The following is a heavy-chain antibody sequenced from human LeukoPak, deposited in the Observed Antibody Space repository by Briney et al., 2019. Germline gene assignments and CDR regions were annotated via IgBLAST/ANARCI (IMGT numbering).Heavy chain of an antibody. Sequence: SETLSLTCTVSGGSIRSSYYYWGWIRQPPGKGLEWIGSIYDSGSTYYNPSLKSRVTISVDKSKNQFSLKLSSVTAADTAVYYCARGGSSIAARPLRYWGQGTLVTVSS. D-gene: IGHD6-6*01. V-gene: IGHV4-39*07. CDR3: ARGGSSIAARPLRY. CDR2: IYDSGST. CDR1: GGSIRSSYYY. J-gene: IGHJ4*02.